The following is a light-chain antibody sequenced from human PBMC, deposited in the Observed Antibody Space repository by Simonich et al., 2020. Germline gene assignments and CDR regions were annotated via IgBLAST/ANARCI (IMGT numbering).Light chain of an antibody. V-gene: IGLV2-11*01. J-gene: IGLJ3*02. CDR2: DVS. Sequence: QSALTQPRSVSGSPGQSVTISCTGTSSDVGGYNYVSWYQQHPGKAPKLMIYDVSKPPAGGPDRFSGSKSGNTASLTISGLQAEDEADYYCQSYDSSLSGWVFGGGTKLTVL. CDR1: SSDVGGYNY. CDR3: QSYDSSLSGWV.